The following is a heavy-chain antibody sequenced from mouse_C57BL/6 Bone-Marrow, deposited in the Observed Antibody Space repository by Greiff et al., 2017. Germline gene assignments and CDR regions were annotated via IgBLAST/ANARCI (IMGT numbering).Heavy chain of an antibody. V-gene: IGHV1-53*01. J-gene: IGHJ2*01. D-gene: IGHD1-1*01. CDR2: INPSNGGT. CDR1: GYTFTSYW. Sequence: QVQLQQPGTELVKPGASVKLSCKASGYTFTSYWMHWVKQRPGQGLEWIGNINPSNGGTNYNEKFKSKATLTVAKSSSTAYMELSSLTSEDSAVYYCARSTVVSHGDYFDYWGQGTTLTVSS. CDR3: ARSTVVSHGDYFDY.